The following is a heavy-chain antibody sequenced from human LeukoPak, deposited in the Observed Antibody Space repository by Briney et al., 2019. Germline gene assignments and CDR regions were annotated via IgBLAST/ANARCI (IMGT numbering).Heavy chain of an antibody. CDR2: IGPSDSYT. Sequence: GESLKISCKGSGYSFTSYWISWVRQMPGKGLEWMGRIGPSDSYTNYSPSFQGHVTISADKSISTAYLQWSSLKDSDTAMYYCARRRDSSSWYYFDYWGQGTLVTVSS. D-gene: IGHD6-13*01. V-gene: IGHV5-10-1*01. CDR1: GYSFTSYW. CDR3: ARRRDSSSWYYFDY. J-gene: IGHJ4*02.